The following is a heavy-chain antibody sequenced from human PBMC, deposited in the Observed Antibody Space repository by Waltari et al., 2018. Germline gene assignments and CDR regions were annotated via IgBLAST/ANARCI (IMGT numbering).Heavy chain of an antibody. V-gene: IGHV3-73*01. Sequence: SGFTFSGSAMHWVRQASGKGLEWVGRIRSKANSYATAYAASVKGRFTISRDDSKNTAYLQMNSLKTEDTAVYYCTRESGIAARPRFDYWGQGTLVTVSS. CDR3: TRESGIAARPRFDY. CDR2: IRSKANSYAT. D-gene: IGHD6-6*01. J-gene: IGHJ4*02. CDR1: GFTFSGSA.